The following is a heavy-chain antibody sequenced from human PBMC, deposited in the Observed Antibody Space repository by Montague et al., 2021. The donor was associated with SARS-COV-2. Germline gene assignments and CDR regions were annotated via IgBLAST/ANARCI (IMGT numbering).Heavy chain of an antibody. CDR1: GDPISTSY. CDR3: VWADRRDPDTPHLYYYKGMDL. J-gene: IGHJ6*02. V-gene: IGHV4-59*01. CDR2: VYNCGRS. Sequence: SETLSLTCTVSGDPISTSYWSWIWQPQAQGLELIGFVYNCGRSSTNYTPTIRIRISIDTSKNQDSLNLRSMSAAATAVSFYVWADRRDPDTPHLYYYKGMDLWGQGTTVTVSS. D-gene: IGHD1-26*01.